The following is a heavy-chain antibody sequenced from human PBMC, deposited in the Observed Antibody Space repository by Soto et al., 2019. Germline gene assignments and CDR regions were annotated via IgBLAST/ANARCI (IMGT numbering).Heavy chain of an antibody. J-gene: IGHJ4*02. CDR3: AKAPRSVVAANDGVDY. CDR2: ISGSGGST. CDR1: GFTFSSYA. V-gene: IGHV3-23*01. D-gene: IGHD2-15*01. Sequence: EVQLLESGGGLVQPGGSLRLSCAASGFTFSSYAMSWVRQAPGKGLEWVSAISGSGGSTYYADSVKGRFTISRDNSTNTLYLKMNSLRAEDTDLYYCAKAPRSVVAANDGVDYWGQGTLVTVSS.